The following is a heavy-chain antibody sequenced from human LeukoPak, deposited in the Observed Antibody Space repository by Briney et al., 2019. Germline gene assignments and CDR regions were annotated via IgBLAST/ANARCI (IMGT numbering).Heavy chain of an antibody. CDR3: ARKAYFESGGRYNYYGLDV. V-gene: IGHV4-30-4*01. J-gene: IGHJ6*02. D-gene: IGHD2-15*01. CDR2: IYHNGFS. Sequence: SQTLSLTCSVSGGSISSGDYYWSWIRQSPGKGLEWLGNIYHNGFSDNNPSLQSRVTMSVDTSKNQFPLSLSSVTGADTAVYYCARKAYFESGGRYNYYGLDVWGPGATVTVSS. CDR1: GGSISSGDYY.